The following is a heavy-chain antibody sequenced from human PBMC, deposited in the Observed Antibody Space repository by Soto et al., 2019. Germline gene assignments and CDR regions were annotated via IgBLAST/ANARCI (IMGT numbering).Heavy chain of an antibody. D-gene: IGHD4-17*01. CDR2: ISYDGSNK. CDR3: ARGGYGDSADF. J-gene: IGHJ4*02. V-gene: IGHV3-30-3*01. CDR1: GFTFSSYA. Sequence: GGSLRLSCAASGFTFSSYAMHWVRQAPGKGLEWVAVISYDGSNKYYADSVKGRFTISRDNSKNTLYLQMNSLRAEDTAVYYCARGGYGDSADFWGQGALVTVSS.